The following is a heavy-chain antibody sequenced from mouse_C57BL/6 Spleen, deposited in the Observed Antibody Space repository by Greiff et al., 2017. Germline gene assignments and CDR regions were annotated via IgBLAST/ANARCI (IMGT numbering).Heavy chain of an antibody. Sequence: QVQLQQSGAELVKPGASVKISCKASGYAFSSYWMNWVKQRPGKGLEWIGQIYPGDGDTNYNGKFKGKATLTADKSSSTAYMQLSSLTSEDSAVYFCAKGGYDGYYRYFDVWGTGTTVTVSS. CDR1: GYAFSSYW. J-gene: IGHJ1*03. CDR2: IYPGDGDT. D-gene: IGHD2-3*01. CDR3: AKGGYDGYYRYFDV. V-gene: IGHV1-80*01.